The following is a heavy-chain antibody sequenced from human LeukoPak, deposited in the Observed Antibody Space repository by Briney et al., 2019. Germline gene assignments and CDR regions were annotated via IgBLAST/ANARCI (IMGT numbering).Heavy chain of an antibody. Sequence: VASVKVSCKASGGTFSSYAISWVRQAPGQGLEWMGRIIPIFGIANYAQKFQGRVTITADKSTSTAYMELSSLRSEDTAVYYCARAPSSGSYFAYWGQGTLVTVSS. J-gene: IGHJ4*02. CDR1: GGTFSSYA. D-gene: IGHD1-26*01. V-gene: IGHV1-69*04. CDR3: ARAPSSGSYFAY. CDR2: IIPIFGIA.